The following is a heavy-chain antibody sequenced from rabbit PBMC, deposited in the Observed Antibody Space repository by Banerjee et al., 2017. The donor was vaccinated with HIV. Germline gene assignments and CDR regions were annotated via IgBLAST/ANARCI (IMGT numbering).Heavy chain of an antibody. D-gene: IGHD4-1*01. CDR2: IYTGSGST. CDR1: GFDFSRNA. Sequence: QQQVVESGGGLVQPEGSMTLTCKASGFDFSRNAMCWVRQAPGKGLEWIGCIYTGSGSTYYASWAKGRFTISKTSSTTVTLQMTSLTAADTATYFCARDLAGAIGWNFNLWGQGTLVTVS. V-gene: IGHV1S45*01. J-gene: IGHJ4*01. CDR3: ARDLAGAIGWNFNL.